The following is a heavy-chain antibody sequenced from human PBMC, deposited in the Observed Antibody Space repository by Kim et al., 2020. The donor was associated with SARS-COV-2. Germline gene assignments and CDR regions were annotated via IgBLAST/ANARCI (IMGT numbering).Heavy chain of an antibody. Sequence: ASVKVSCKASGYTFTSYAMNWVRQAPGQGLEWMGWINTNTGNPTYAQGFTGRFVFSLDTSVSTAYLQISSLKAEDTAVYYCARDRLLLYFDWSYYYYYGMDVWGQGTTVTVSS. CDR1: GYTFTSYA. CDR2: INTNTGNP. V-gene: IGHV7-4-1*02. D-gene: IGHD3-9*01. CDR3: ARDRLLLYFDWSYYYYYGMDV. J-gene: IGHJ6*02.